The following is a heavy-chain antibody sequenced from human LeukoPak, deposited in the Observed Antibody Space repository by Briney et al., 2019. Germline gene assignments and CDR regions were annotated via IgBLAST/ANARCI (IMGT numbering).Heavy chain of an antibody. CDR1: GYTFTSYD. J-gene: IGHJ5*02. CDR2: MNPNSGNT. CDR3: ARGRYCSGGSCYGDWFDP. V-gene: IGHV1-8*01. Sequence: ASVKVSCKASGYTFTSYDINWVRQAIGQGLEWMGWMNPNSGNTGYAQKFQGRVTMTRNTSISTAYMELSSLRSEDTAVYYCARGRYCSGGSCYGDWFDPWGQGTLVTVSS. D-gene: IGHD2-15*01.